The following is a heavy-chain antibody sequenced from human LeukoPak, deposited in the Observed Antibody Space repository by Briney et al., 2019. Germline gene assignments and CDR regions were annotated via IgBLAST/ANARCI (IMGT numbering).Heavy chain of an antibody. J-gene: IGHJ3*02. CDR2: ISYIGST. CDR1: GGSLSGYY. D-gene: IGHD4-17*01. CDR3: ARDLVTVTKGFDI. V-gene: IGHV4-59*01. Sequence: PSETLSLTCTVSGGSLSGYYYTWIRQPPGKGLEWIGYISYIGSTNYNPSLKSRVTISMDTPKNQFSLKLSSVTAADTAVYYCARDLVTVTKGFDIWGQGTMVSVSS.